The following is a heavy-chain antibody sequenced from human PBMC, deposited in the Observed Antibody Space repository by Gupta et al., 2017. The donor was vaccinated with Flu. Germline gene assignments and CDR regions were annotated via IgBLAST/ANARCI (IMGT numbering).Heavy chain of an antibody. V-gene: IGHV3-30*18. CDR3: AKDGAVRGILDY. CDR1: GFPFSSYG. D-gene: IGHD3-16*01. CDR2: ISYDGSNK. Sequence: QVQLVESGGGVVQPGRSLRLSCAASGFPFSSYGMHWVRQAPGKGREWVAVISYDGSNKYEADAVKGRFTISRDNSKKTLYLKRKSMRAEDTAVYYCAKDGAVRGILDYWGQGTLVTVSS. J-gene: IGHJ4*02.